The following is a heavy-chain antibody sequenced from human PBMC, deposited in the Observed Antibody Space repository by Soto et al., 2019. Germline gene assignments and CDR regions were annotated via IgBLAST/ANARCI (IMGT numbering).Heavy chain of an antibody. CDR3: AKHRYGSGSYAGDY. J-gene: IGHJ4*02. V-gene: IGHV3-23*01. CDR1: GFTFSTYA. CDR2: LSGSGGST. D-gene: IGHD3-10*01. Sequence: EVQLLESGGGLVQPGGSLRLSCAASGFTFSTYAMSWVRQAPGKGLEWVSGLSGSGGSTNYADSVKGRFTISRDNSMNTLYLQRSSLRAEDTGVYYCAKHRYGSGSYAGDYWGQGTLVTVSS.